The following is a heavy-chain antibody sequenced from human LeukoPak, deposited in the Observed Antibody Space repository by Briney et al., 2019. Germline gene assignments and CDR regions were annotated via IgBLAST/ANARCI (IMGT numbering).Heavy chain of an antibody. CDR3: ARAGVGADTAMELGY. CDR2: INWNGGST. CDR1: GFTFDDYG. D-gene: IGHD5-18*01. V-gene: IGHV3-20*04. J-gene: IGHJ4*02. Sequence: PGGSLRLSCAASGFTFDDYGMSWVRQAPGKGLEWVSGINWNGGSTGYADSVKGRFTISRDNAKNSLYLQMNSLRAEDTAVYYCARAGVGADTAMELGYWGQGTLVTVSS.